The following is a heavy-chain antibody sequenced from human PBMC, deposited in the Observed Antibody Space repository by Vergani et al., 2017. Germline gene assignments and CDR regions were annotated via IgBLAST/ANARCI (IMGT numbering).Heavy chain of an antibody. Sequence: QVQLPESGPGLVKPSETLSLTCTVSGGSISSYYWSWIRQPPGKGLEWIGYIYYSGSTNYNPSLKSRVTISVDTSKNQFSLKLSSVTAADTAVYYCAREDSSGYYLGFDPWGQGTLVTVSS. V-gene: IGHV4-59*01. CDR1: GGSISSYY. J-gene: IGHJ5*02. CDR3: AREDSSGYYLGFDP. D-gene: IGHD3-22*01. CDR2: IYYSGST.